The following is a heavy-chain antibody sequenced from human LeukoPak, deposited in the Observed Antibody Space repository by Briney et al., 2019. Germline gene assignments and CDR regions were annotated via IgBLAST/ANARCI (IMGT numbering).Heavy chain of an antibody. CDR3: AKGGYDSSGYFSN. D-gene: IGHD3-22*01. J-gene: IGHJ4*02. Sequence: GGSLRLSCAASGFTFDDYAMHWVRQAPGKGLEWVSLISWDGGSTYYADSVKGRFTISRDNSKNSLYLQMNSLRAEDTALYYCAKGGYDSSGYFSNWGQGTLVTVSS. CDR2: ISWDGGST. V-gene: IGHV3-43D*03. CDR1: GFTFDDYA.